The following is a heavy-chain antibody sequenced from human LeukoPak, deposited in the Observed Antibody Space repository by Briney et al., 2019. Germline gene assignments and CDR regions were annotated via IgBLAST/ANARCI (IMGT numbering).Heavy chain of an antibody. V-gene: IGHV4-4*07. CDR3: ARGRYCSAMTCSGGDAFDI. D-gene: IGHD2-8*02. J-gene: IGHJ4*02. Sequence: SETLSLTCTVSGTSVSSYYWSWIRQPAGRGLEWIGRIYTRGSTNYNPSLQSRVSMSVDSSKSQFSLRLTSVTAADTAIYYCARGRYCSAMTCSGGDAFDIWGQGTLVTVSS. CDR2: IYTRGST. CDR1: GTSVSSYY.